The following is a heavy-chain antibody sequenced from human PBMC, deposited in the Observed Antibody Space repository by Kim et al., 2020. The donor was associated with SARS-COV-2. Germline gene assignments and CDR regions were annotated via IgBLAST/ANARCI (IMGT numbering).Heavy chain of an antibody. D-gene: IGHD3-10*01. CDR2: ISAHNGYT. CDR3: ARDPQDGSGKYMYGMDY. J-gene: IGHJ4*03. CDR1: GYTFGTSG. Sequence: ASVKVSCKTSGYTFGTSGITWVRQAPGQGLECVAWISAHNGYTNSAQKFQGRVTVSTDTSTSTVYMQLRSLTSDDTAIYYCARDPQDGSGKYMYGMDYWGQGTAVTVSS. V-gene: IGHV1-18*04.